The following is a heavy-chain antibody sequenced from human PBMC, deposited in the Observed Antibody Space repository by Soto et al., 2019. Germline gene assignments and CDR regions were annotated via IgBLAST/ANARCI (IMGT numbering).Heavy chain of an antibody. CDR3: AKGKHGIDP. Sequence: PSETLSLTCTVSGGSISSYYWSWIRQPPGKGLEWIGYIYYSGSTNYNPSLKSRVTISVDTSKNQFSLKLSSVTAADTAVYYCAKGKHGIDPWGQGTLVTVSS. D-gene: IGHD4-17*01. CDR1: GGSISSYY. CDR2: IYYSGST. V-gene: IGHV4-59*12. J-gene: IGHJ5*02.